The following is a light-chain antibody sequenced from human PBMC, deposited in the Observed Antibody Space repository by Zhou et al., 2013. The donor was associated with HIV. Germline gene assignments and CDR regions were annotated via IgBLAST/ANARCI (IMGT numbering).Light chain of an antibody. CDR2: GAS. CDR3: QQYGSSPIT. CDR1: QNISSNY. Sequence: EIVMTQSPGTLSLSPGERATVSCRASQNISSNYLAWYQQKRGQAPRLLIYGASSRATGIPDTFSGSGSGTDFTLTISRLEPEHLSVYYCQQYGSSPITFGQGTRLEIK. V-gene: IGKV3-20*01. J-gene: IGKJ5*01.